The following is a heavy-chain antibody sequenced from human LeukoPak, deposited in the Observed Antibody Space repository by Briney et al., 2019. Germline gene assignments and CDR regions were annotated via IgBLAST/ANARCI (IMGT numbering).Heavy chain of an antibody. J-gene: IGHJ6*03. Sequence: SETLSLTCAAYGGSFSGYYWSWIRQPPGKGLEWIGEINHSGSTNYNPSLKSRVTISVDTSKNQFSLKLSSVTAADTAVYYCARGVVQYSSPRYYYGSGSSNYYYYMDVWGKGTTVTVSS. CDR2: INHSGST. V-gene: IGHV4-34*01. CDR3: ARGVVQYSSPRYYYGSGSSNYYYYMDV. CDR1: GGSFSGYY. D-gene: IGHD3-10*01.